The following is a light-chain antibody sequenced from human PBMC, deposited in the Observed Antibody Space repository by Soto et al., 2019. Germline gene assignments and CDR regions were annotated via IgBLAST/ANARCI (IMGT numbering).Light chain of an antibody. V-gene: IGKV4-1*01. Sequence: DVVMTQSPGSLAVSLGERATINCKSSQPLFYGSSDRNYLAWYQQKPGQPPKLLISLASTRESGVPDRFSGAGYGTDFTLTISDLQAEDVAVYYCQHYYNIPRTFGQGTKLEIK. CDR2: LAS. J-gene: IGKJ2*01. CDR1: QPLFYGSSDRNY. CDR3: QHYYNIPRT.